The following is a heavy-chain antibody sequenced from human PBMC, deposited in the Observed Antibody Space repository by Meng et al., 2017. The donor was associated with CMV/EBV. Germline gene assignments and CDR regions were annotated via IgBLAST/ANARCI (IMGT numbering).Heavy chain of an antibody. CDR1: GFTFSSYS. CDR3: ARVAVPSGQPNYYDSSGYYLKGLLDY. V-gene: IGHV3-21*01. J-gene: IGHJ4*02. Sequence: GESLKISCAASGFTFSSYSMNWVRQAPGKGLEWVSSISSSSSYIYYADSVKGRFTISRDNAKNSLYLQMNSLRAEDTAVYYCARVAVPSGQPNYYDSSGYYLKGLLDYWGQGTLVTVSS. CDR2: ISSSSSYI. D-gene: IGHD3-22*01.